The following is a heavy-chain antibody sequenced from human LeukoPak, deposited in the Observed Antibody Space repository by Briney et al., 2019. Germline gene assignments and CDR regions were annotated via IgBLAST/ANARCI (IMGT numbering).Heavy chain of an antibody. CDR1: GFTFSNYW. D-gene: IGHD4-17*01. V-gene: IGHV3-7*01. J-gene: IGHJ5*01. CDR2: IKEGGSDK. CDR3: ARLKDAVTIFDC. Sequence: GGSLRLSCIASGFTFSNYWMSWVRQAPGKGLEWVASIKEGGSDKYYVDSVRGRFTISRDSMKNSLYVQMSSLRAEDTAVYYCARLKDAVTIFDCWGQGILVTVSS.